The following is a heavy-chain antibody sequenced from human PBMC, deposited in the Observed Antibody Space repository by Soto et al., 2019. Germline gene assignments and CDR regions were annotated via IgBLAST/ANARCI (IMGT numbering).Heavy chain of an antibody. CDR1: GGSISSRGYY. CDR3: ARSTYDSSGYFSYYYYGMDV. V-gene: IGHV4-31*03. Sequence: TLSHTCTVSGGSISSRGYYWSWIRQESGKGLDWIGYIYYSGSTYYNPSLKSRVTISVDTSKNQFSLKLSSVTAADTAVYYCARSTYDSSGYFSYYYYGMDVWGQGTTVTVSS. J-gene: IGHJ6*02. D-gene: IGHD3-22*01. CDR2: IYYSGST.